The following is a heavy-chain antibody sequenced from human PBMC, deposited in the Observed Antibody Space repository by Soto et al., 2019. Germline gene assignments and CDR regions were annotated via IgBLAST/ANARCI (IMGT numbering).Heavy chain of an antibody. D-gene: IGHD2-15*01. J-gene: IGHJ6*02. V-gene: IGHV1-46*01. Sequence: QVQLVQSGAEVKKPGASVKVSCKASGYTFTSYYMHWVRQAPGQGLEWMGIINPSGGSTSYAQKCQGRVTMTRDTSTSTVYMELSSLRSEDTAVYYCARGSGPDYYYYGMDVWGQGTTVTVSS. CDR1: GYTFTSYY. CDR2: INPSGGST. CDR3: ARGSGPDYYYYGMDV.